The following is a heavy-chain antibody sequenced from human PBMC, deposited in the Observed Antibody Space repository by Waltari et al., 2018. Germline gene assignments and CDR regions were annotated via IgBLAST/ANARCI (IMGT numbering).Heavy chain of an antibody. CDR3: AKAPFYDTSGYIEH. CDR1: GFIVNNYA. V-gene: IGHV3-23*01. J-gene: IGHJ5*02. D-gene: IGHD3-22*01. Sequence: EVQVLESGGGLVQPGGSLTLTCAASGFIVNNYAITWVLQAPGKGLEWVSGINGYGDKTYYADSVKGRFTLSRDNSRNTLSLQMNSLRAEDTAVYYCAKAPFYDTSGYIEHWGQGTLVTVSS. CDR2: INGYGDKT.